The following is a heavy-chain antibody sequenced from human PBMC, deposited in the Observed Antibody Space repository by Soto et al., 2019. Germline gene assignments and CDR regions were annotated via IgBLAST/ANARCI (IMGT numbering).Heavy chain of an antibody. V-gene: IGHV3-30-3*01. J-gene: IGHJ5*02. CDR1: GFTFSSYA. CDR2: ISYDGSNK. D-gene: IGHD6-13*01. CDR3: ARDRWDSSSWYNWFDP. Sequence: GGSLRLSFADSGFTFSSYAMHWVRQAPGKGLEWVAVISYDGSNKYYADSVKGRFTISRDNSKNTLYLQMNSLRAEDTAVYYCARDRWDSSSWYNWFDPWGQGTLVTVSS.